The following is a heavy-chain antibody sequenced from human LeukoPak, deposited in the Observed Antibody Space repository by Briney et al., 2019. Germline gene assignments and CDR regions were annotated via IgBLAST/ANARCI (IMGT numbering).Heavy chain of an antibody. V-gene: IGHV4-61*01. Sequence: SETLSLTCTVSGGSVCSGSYYWSWIRQPPGKGLEWIGYIYYSGSTNYNPSLKSRVTISVDTSKNQFSLKLSSVTAADTAVYYCARVTYDYGDYWGQGTLVTVSS. CDR1: GGSVCSGSYY. CDR3: ARVTYDYGDY. D-gene: IGHD3-16*01. J-gene: IGHJ4*02. CDR2: IYYSGST.